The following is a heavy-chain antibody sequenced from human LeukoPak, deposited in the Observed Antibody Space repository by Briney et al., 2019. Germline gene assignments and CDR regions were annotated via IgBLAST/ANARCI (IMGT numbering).Heavy chain of an antibody. CDR1: GFTFSSYA. D-gene: IGHD1-26*01. V-gene: IGHV3-23*01. CDR2: ISGSGDNT. J-gene: IGHJ4*02. CDR3: AKGRQWELPFDY. Sequence: GGSLRLSCAASGFTFSSYAMSWVRQAPGKGLEWVSAISGSGDNTYYADSVRGRFTISRDNSKTTLYLQMNSLRAGDTAVYYCAKGRQWELPFDYWGQGTLVTVSS.